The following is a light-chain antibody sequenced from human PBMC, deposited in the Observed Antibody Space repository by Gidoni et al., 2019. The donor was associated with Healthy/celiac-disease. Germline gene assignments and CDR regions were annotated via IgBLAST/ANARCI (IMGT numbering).Light chain of an antibody. CDR1: SSDVGGYNY. V-gene: IGLV2-11*01. CDR3: CSYAGSYTYVV. CDR2: EVS. J-gene: IGLJ2*01. Sequence: QSAPTQPRSLSVSPGQPVTISCTGTSSDVGGYNYVSWYQQHPGKAPKLMIYEVSKRPSGVPDRFSGSKSGNTASLTISGLQAEDEADYYCCSYAGSYTYVVFGGGTKLTVL.